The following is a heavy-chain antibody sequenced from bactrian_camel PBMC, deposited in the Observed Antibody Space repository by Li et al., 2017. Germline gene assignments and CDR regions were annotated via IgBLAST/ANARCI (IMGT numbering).Heavy chain of an antibody. CDR1: GFKFSVNG. CDR3: VREEKEVVALMGFGY. Sequence: DVQLVESGGGLVQPGGSLRLSCVASGFKFSVNGMIWVRQAPGKGLEWVSTIDADGDNAYYADSVKGRFTISRDNAKNTVYLQMTSLKPEDTAAYYCVREEKEVVALMGFGYWGQGTQVTVS. D-gene: IGHD2*01. CDR2: IDADGDNA. J-gene: IGHJ6*01. V-gene: IGHV3S40*01.